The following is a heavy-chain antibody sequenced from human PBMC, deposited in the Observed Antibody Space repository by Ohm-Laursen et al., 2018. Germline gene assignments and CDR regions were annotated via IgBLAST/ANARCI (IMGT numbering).Heavy chain of an antibody. CDR2: IYYSGST. Sequence: GTLSLTCTVSGGSISSYYWSWIRQPPGKGLEWIGYIYYSGSTNYNPSLKSRVTISVDTSKNQFSLKLSSVTAADTAVYYCARDSVVRGGGSWPNYWGQGTLVTVSS. J-gene: IGHJ4*02. D-gene: IGHD2-15*01. CDR3: ARDSVVRGGGSWPNY. CDR1: GGSISSYY. V-gene: IGHV4-59*01.